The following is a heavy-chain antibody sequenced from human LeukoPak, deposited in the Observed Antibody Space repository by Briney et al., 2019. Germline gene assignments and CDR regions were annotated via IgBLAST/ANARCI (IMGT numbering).Heavy chain of an antibody. D-gene: IGHD3-10*01. CDR3: AKSMVRGVIPDY. CDR2: ITSTSSTI. Sequence: GGSLGLSCAASGFTFSTYNMNWVRQAPGKGLEWISFITSTSSTIYYADSVKGRFTISRDNAMNSLYLQMNSLRDEDTAVYYCAKSMVRGVIPDYWGQGTLVTVSS. CDR1: GFTFSTYN. V-gene: IGHV3-48*02. J-gene: IGHJ4*02.